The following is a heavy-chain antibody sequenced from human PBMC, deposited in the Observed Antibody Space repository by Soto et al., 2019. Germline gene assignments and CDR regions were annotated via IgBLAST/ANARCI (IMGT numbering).Heavy chain of an antibody. D-gene: IGHD2-15*01. V-gene: IGHV3-23*01. CDR2: ITGGGDDT. CDR1: GFTFRRYA. J-gene: IGHJ4*02. CDR3: AKGCAKDSPYYFVF. Sequence: GGSLRLSCEGSGFTFRRYAMSWVRQPPGKELEWVTAITGGGDDTYHSDSVKGRFTISMDNSKNTLYLQMISVRVEATDFYFCAKGCAKDSPYYFVFWGPGTLVTVS.